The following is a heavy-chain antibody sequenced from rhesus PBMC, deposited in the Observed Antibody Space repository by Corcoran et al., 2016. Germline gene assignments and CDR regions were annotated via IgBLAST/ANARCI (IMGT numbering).Heavy chain of an antibody. CDR3: ATIRGGLDS. J-gene: IGHJ6*01. V-gene: IGHV4-80*01. CDR1: GASISSYW. Sequence: QVQLQESGPGLVKPSATLSPPCAVSGASISSYWWSWIRQPPGKGLEWIGEINGNSGSTYYNPSLKSRVTISKDASKNQFSLKLSSVTAADTAVYYCATIRGGLDSWGQGVVVTVSS. CDR2: INGNSGST.